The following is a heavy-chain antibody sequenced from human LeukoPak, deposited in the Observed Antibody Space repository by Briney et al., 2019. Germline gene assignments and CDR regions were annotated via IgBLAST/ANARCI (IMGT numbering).Heavy chain of an antibody. J-gene: IGHJ4*02. CDR3: ARDFWGAYRVDFFDY. CDR2: IRWNSGTI. Sequence: GGSLRLSCAASGFTFDDYAMHWVRQAPGKGLEWVSGIRWNSGTIGYADSVKGRFTISRDNAKNSLYLQMNSLRAEDTAVYYCARDFWGAYRVDFFDYWGQGILVTVSS. V-gene: IGHV3-9*01. CDR1: GFTFDDYA. D-gene: IGHD3-3*01.